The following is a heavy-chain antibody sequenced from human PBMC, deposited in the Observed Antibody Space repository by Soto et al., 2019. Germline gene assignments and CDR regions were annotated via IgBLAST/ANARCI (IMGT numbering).Heavy chain of an antibody. Sequence: GGSLRLSCAASGFTFSSYSMNWVRQAPGKGLEWVSSISSSSSYIYYADSVKGRFTISRDNAKNSLYLQMNSLRAEDTAVYYCAREVNYDFWSACSTCNAFDIWGQGTMVTVSS. CDR1: GFTFSSYS. CDR3: AREVNYDFWSACSTCNAFDI. D-gene: IGHD3-3*01. J-gene: IGHJ3*02. V-gene: IGHV3-21*01. CDR2: ISSSSSYI.